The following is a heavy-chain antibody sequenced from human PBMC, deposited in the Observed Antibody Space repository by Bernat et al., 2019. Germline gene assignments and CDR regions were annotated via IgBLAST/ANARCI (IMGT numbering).Heavy chain of an antibody. J-gene: IGHJ4*02. V-gene: IGHV3-30*01. CDR1: GFTFSSYA. Sequence: QVQLVESGGGVVQPGRSLRLSCAASGFTFSSYAMHWVRQAPGKGLEWVAVISYDGSNKYYADSVKGRFTISRDNSKNTLYLQMNSLRAEDTAVYYCARDSYELGYFDYWGQGTLVTVSS. CDR3: ARDSYELGYFDY. D-gene: IGHD7-27*01. CDR2: ISYDGSNK.